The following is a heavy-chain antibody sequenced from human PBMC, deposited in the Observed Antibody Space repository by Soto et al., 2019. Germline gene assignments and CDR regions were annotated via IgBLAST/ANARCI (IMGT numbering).Heavy chain of an antibody. CDR3: AKDVLQTRQLVYYFDY. CDR1: GFTFSSYA. V-gene: IGHV3-23*01. J-gene: IGHJ4*02. Sequence: GGSLRLSCAASGFTFSSYAMSWVRQAPGKGLEWVSAISGSGGSTYYADSVKGRFTISRDNSKNTLYLQMDSLRAEDTAVYYCAKDVLQTRQLVYYFDYWGQGTLVTVSS. CDR2: ISGSGGST. D-gene: IGHD6-6*01.